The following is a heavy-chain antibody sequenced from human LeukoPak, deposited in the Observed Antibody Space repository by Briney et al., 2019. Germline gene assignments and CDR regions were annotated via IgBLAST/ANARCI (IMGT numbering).Heavy chain of an antibody. J-gene: IGHJ3*02. D-gene: IGHD1-1*01. V-gene: IGHV5-51*01. CDR1: GYSFTSYW. CDR3: ARQDGNPGNAFDI. Sequence: GESLKISCKGSGYSFTSYWIGWVRQMPGKGLEWMGIIYPGDSDTRYSPSFQGQVTSSANKSISTAYLQWSSLKASDTAMYYCARQDGNPGNAFDIWGQGTMVTVSS. CDR2: IYPGDSDT.